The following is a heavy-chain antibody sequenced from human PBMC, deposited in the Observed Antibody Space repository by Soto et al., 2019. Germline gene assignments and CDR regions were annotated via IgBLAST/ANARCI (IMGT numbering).Heavy chain of an antibody. J-gene: IGHJ6*02. V-gene: IGHV1-69*08. D-gene: IGHD2-2*01. CDR2: IIPVFGIA. CDR1: GGTFSRYS. Sequence: QVQLVQSGAEVKKPGSSVKVSCKASGGTFSRYSFTWVRQAPGHGLEWMGRIIPVFGIASYAQKFQGRVTMTADKSTSTAYMELSSLRSEDTAVYYCAREDRDRETGLVPAAIDGMDVWGQGTTVTVSS. CDR3: AREDRDRETGLVPAAIDGMDV.